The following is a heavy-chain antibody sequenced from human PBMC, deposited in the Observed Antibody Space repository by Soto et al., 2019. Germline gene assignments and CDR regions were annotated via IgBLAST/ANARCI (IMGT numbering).Heavy chain of an antibody. V-gene: IGHV3-23*01. CDR3: AKDILTGYLDI. D-gene: IGHD3-9*01. CDR1: GFTFSSFA. J-gene: IGHJ3*02. Sequence: EVQLLESGGGLVQPGGSLRLSCAASGFTFSSFAMTWVRQAPGKGLEWVSRITGSGGATYYADSVKGRFTISRDNPKNTLYLQMNSLRAEDTAVYYCAKDILTGYLDIWGQGTMVTVSS. CDR2: ITGSGGAT.